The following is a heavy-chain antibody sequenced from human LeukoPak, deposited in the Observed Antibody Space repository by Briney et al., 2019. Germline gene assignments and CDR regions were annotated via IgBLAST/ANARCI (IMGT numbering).Heavy chain of an antibody. Sequence: GGSLRLSCAASGFTFSSYAMSWVRQAPGKGLEWVSAISGSGGSIYYADSVKGRFTISRDNSKNTLYLQMNGLRAEDTAVYYCARELSEMATISPFDYWGQGTLVTVSS. D-gene: IGHD5-24*01. CDR2: ISGSGGSI. J-gene: IGHJ4*02. V-gene: IGHV3-23*01. CDR1: GFTFSSYA. CDR3: ARELSEMATISPFDY.